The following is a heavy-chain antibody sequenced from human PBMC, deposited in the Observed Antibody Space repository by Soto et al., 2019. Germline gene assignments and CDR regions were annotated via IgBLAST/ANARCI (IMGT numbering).Heavy chain of an antibody. V-gene: IGHV1-69*12. Sequence: QVQLVQSGAEVKKPGSSVKVSCKASGGTFSSYAISWVRQAPGQGLEWMGGIIPIFGTANYAQKFQGRVTITADESTSTAYMELRSLRTEDTAVYYCARDREIGGDGYNPGDAFDIWGQGTMVTVSS. CDR2: IIPIFGTA. CDR1: GGTFSSYA. J-gene: IGHJ3*02. CDR3: ARDREIGGDGYNPGDAFDI. D-gene: IGHD3-16*01.